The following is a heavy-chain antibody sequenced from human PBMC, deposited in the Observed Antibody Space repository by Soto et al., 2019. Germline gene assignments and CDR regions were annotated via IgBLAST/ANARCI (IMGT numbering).Heavy chain of an antibody. CDR1: GFTFSSYW. J-gene: IGHJ5*02. CDR3: AREGYYLSWFDP. Sequence: GGSLRLSCVTSGFTFSSYWMCWVRQAPGKGLEWVANIKQDGTEKYYADSVKGRFTISRDNAKNSLYLQMNSLRAEDTAVYYCAREGYYLSWFDPWGQGTLVTVSS. D-gene: IGHD3-10*01. CDR2: IKQDGTEK. V-gene: IGHV3-7*01.